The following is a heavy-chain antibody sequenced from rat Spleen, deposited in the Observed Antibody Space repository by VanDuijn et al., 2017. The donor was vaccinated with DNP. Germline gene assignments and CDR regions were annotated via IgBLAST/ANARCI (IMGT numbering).Heavy chain of an antibody. CDR3: VRWNSGHFDY. CDR1: GFTFSNYD. Sequence: EVQLVESGGGLVQPGRSMKLSCAASGFTFSNYDMAWVRQAPKKGLEWVATISYDGSSTYYRGSVKGRFTISRDNAKSTLYLQMDSLRSEDTATYYCVRWNSGHFDYWGQGVMVTVSS. D-gene: IGHD4-3*01. V-gene: IGHV5-7*01. J-gene: IGHJ2*01. CDR2: ISYDGSST.